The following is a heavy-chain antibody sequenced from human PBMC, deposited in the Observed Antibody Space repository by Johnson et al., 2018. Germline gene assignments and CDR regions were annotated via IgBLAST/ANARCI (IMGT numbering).Heavy chain of an antibody. D-gene: IGHD2-15*01. CDR1: GFTFSNYA. V-gene: IGHV3-30-3*01. CDR3: ARALGDCSGGRCYKYFQH. Sequence: QVQLVETGGGVVQPGRSLRLSCAASGFTFSNYAIHWVRQAPGKGLEWVAVISSDGSNKYYADSVKGRFTISRDNSKNTLYLQMNSLRAEDTAVYYCARALGDCSGGRCYKYFQHWGQGTLVTVSS. CDR2: ISSDGSNK. J-gene: IGHJ1*01.